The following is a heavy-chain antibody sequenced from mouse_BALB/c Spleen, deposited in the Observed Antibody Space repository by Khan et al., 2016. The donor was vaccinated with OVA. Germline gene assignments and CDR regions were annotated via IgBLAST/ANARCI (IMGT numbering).Heavy chain of an antibody. CDR1: GFSLTDYG. Sequence: QVQLKESGPGLVAPSQSLSIICTVSGFSLTDYGVNWIRQPPGKGLEWLGIIWGGGSTYYNSALKSRLSISKDNSKSQVFLKMNSLQTDDTAMYFCAKPFYAHYYAMDYWGQGTSVTVSS. J-gene: IGHJ4*01. CDR2: IWGGGST. V-gene: IGHV2-6-5*01. D-gene: IGHD2-10*01. CDR3: AKPFYAHYYAMDY.